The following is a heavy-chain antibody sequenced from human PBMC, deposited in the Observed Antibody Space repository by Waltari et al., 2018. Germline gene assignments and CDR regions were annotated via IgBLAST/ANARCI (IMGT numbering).Heavy chain of an antibody. CDR1: GGSFSGYY. V-gene: IGHV4-34*01. Sequence: VQLQQWGAGLLTPSETLSLTCAVYGGSFSGYYWSWIRHPPGQGLEWLGEISHSGSNNYNPSLKSPVTRSVDTSKNQFSLKLSSVPAADTAVYYCAGEGRRYNWNYGADYWGQGTLVTVSS. J-gene: IGHJ4*02. CDR3: AGEGRRYNWNYGADY. D-gene: IGHD1-7*01. CDR2: ISHSGSN.